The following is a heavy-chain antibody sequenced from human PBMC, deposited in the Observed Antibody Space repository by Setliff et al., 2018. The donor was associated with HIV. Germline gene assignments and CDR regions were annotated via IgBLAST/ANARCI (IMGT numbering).Heavy chain of an antibody. Sequence: SETLSLTCTVSGGSISSYYWSWVRQPPGKGLEWIGYIYTTGSTNFNPPLQSRVTISVDTSKNQFSLKLSSVTAADTAVYYCARHSGVASPNWFDPWGQGTLVTVSS. J-gene: IGHJ5*02. CDR3: ARHSGVASPNWFDP. CDR2: IYTTGST. D-gene: IGHD3-10*01. V-gene: IGHV4-4*09. CDR1: GGSISSYY.